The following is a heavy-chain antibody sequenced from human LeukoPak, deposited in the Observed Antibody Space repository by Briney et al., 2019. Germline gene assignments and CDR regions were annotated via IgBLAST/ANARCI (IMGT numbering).Heavy chain of an antibody. Sequence: SVKVSCKASGGTFSSYAISWVRQAPGQGLEWMGRIIPIFGTANYAQKFQGRVTITTDESTSTAYMELSSLRSEDTAVYYCARDDYCSSTSCHRNAFDIWGQGTMVTVSS. D-gene: IGHD2-2*01. CDR3: ARDDYCSSTSCHRNAFDI. CDR2: IIPIFGTA. CDR1: GGTFSSYA. J-gene: IGHJ3*02. V-gene: IGHV1-69*05.